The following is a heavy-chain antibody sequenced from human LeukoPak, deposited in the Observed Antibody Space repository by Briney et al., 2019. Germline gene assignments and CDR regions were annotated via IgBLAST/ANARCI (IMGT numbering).Heavy chain of an antibody. V-gene: IGHV3-23*01. CDR1: GFTFSSYA. CDR2: ISGSGGST. D-gene: IGHD1-26*01. Sequence: GGSLRHSCAASGFTFSSYAMSWVRQAPGKGLEWVSAISGSGGSTYYADSVRGRFTISRDNSKNTLYLQMNSLSAEDTAVYHCAKDRLYSGSYFDYWGQGTLVTVSS. J-gene: IGHJ4*02. CDR3: AKDRLYSGSYFDY.